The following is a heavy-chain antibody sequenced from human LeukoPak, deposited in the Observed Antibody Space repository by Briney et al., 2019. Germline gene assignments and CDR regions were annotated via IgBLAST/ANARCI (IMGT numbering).Heavy chain of an antibody. Sequence: SVKVSCKASGGTFSSYAISWVRQAPGQGLKWMGGIIPIFGTANYAQKFQGRVTITTDESTSTAYMELSSLRSEDTAVYYCARAIRGRQQLAPYYYYYMDVWGKGTTVTVSS. J-gene: IGHJ6*03. D-gene: IGHD6-13*01. V-gene: IGHV1-69*05. CDR3: ARAIRGRQQLAPYYYYYMDV. CDR2: IIPIFGTA. CDR1: GGTFSSYA.